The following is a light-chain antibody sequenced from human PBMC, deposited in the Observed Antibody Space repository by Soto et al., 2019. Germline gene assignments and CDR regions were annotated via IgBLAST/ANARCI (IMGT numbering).Light chain of an antibody. V-gene: IGKV1-5*03. J-gene: IGKJ1*01. Sequence: DIQMTQSAATLAGSLKDRVTITCGAGQTISSWLAWYQQKPGKAPKLLIYKASTLKSGVPSRFSGSGSGTEFTLTISSLPPDDFATYYCQHYNSYSEGFGQGTKVDIK. CDR2: KAS. CDR1: QTISSW. CDR3: QHYNSYSEG.